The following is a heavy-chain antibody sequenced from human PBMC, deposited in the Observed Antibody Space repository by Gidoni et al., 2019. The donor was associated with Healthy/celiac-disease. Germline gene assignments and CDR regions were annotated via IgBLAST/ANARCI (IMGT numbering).Heavy chain of an antibody. V-gene: IGHV3-30*18. D-gene: IGHD3-16*02. CDR1: GFTFSSYG. CDR3: AKETSGYFRAWEFSD. CDR2: ISYDGSNK. J-gene: IGHJ4*02. Sequence: QVQLVESGGGVVQPGRSLRLSCAASGFTFSSYGMHWVRQAPGKGLEWVAVISYDGSNKYYADSVKGRFTISRDNSKNTLYLQMNSLRAEDTAVYYCAKETSGYFRAWEFSDWGQGTLVTVSS.